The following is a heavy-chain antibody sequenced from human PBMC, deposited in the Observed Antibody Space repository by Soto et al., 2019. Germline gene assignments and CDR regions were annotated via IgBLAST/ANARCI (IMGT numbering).Heavy chain of an antibody. Sequence: EVQLVESGGGLVKPGGSLRLSCAASGFTFSSHSMNWVRQAPGKGLEWVSSISSGGNYIYYADSVKGRFTISRDNAKDSLYLQMNGLRAEDTAVYYCARVPREGEVVANWGQGTLVTVSS. V-gene: IGHV3-21*01. J-gene: IGHJ4*02. CDR3: ARVPREGEVVAN. CDR2: ISSGGNYI. CDR1: GFTFSSHS. D-gene: IGHD3-22*01.